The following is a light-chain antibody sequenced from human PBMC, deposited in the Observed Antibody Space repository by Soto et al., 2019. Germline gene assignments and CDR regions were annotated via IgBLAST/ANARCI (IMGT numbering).Light chain of an antibody. J-gene: IGKJ1*01. Sequence: AIQMTQSPSSLSASVGDIVIMTCRASQGIRNDLGWYQQKPGKAPKLLIYAASSLQSGVPSRFSGSGSGTDFTLTISSLQPEDFATYYCLQEYNYPRTFGQGTKVDIK. CDR3: LQEYNYPRT. V-gene: IGKV1-6*01. CDR1: QGIRND. CDR2: AAS.